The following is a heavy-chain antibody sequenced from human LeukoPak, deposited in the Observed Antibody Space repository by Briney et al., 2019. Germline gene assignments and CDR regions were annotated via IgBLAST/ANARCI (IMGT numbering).Heavy chain of an antibody. Sequence: GGSLRLSCAASGFTFSNYWMHWVRQAPGKGLVWVSRVNSDGSSTSYADSVKGRFTISRDNAKNSLYLQMNSLRAEDTAVYYCVRDLNTVTTAFFVYWGQGTLVTVSS. CDR1: GFTFSNYW. D-gene: IGHD4-11*01. J-gene: IGHJ4*02. V-gene: IGHV3-74*01. CDR3: VRDLNTVTTAFFVY. CDR2: VNSDGSST.